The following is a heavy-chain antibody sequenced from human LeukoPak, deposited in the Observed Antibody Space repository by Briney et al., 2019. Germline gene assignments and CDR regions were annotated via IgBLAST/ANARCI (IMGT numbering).Heavy chain of an antibody. Sequence: SETLSLTCTVSGGAISSYHWSWLRQPAGKGLEWIGRIYTSGSTNYNPSLKSRVTMSVDTSKNQFSLKLSSLTAADTAVYYCARVGDYALKDWGQGTLVTVSS. CDR2: IYTSGST. CDR1: GGAISSYH. J-gene: IGHJ4*02. V-gene: IGHV4-4*07. D-gene: IGHD3-16*01. CDR3: ARVGDYALKD.